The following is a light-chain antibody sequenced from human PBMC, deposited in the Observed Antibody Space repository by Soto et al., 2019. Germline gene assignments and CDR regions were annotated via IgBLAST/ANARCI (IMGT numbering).Light chain of an antibody. J-gene: IGLJ3*02. CDR3: SSYTSSSTWL. V-gene: IGLV2-14*03. CDR2: EVS. CDR1: SSDVGAYNY. Sequence: QSVLTQPASVSGSAGRSITISCTGASSDVGAYNYVSWYQQQPGKAPKLMIYEVSSRPSGVSNRFSGSKSANTASLTISGLQAGDEPDYYCSSYTSSSTWLFGGGTKLTVL.